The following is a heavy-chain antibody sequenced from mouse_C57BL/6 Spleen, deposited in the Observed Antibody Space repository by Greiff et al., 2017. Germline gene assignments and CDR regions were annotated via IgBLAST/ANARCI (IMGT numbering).Heavy chain of an antibody. D-gene: IGHD1-1*02. Sequence: EVKVEESGPGLVKPSQSLSLTCSVTGYSITSGYYWNWIRQFPGNKLEWMGYISYDGSNNYNPSLKNRISITRDTSKNQFFLKLNSVTTEDTATYYCARDIGDYAMDYWGQGTSVTVSS. CDR1: GYSITSGYY. CDR3: ARDIGDYAMDY. CDR2: ISYDGSN. V-gene: IGHV3-6*01. J-gene: IGHJ4*01.